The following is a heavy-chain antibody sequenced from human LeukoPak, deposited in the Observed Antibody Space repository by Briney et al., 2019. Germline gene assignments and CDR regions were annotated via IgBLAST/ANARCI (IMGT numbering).Heavy chain of an antibody. J-gene: IGHJ4*02. CDR3: ARVGYSSSWYIDD. CDR2: INKDGGST. CDR1: GFTFSSYW. D-gene: IGHD6-13*01. V-gene: IGHV3-74*01. Sequence: GGSLRLSCAASGFTFSSYWMHWVRQAPGKGLVWVSRINKDGGSTNYADSVKGRFTISRDNAKNTLYLQMNSLRAEDTAVYYCARVGYSSSWYIDDWGQGTLVTVSS.